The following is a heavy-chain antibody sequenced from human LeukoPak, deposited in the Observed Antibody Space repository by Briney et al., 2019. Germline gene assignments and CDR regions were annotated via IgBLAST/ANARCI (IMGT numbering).Heavy chain of an antibody. V-gene: IGHV3-23*01. D-gene: IGHD3-10*01. CDR2: ISGSGDYT. Sequence: GGSLRLSCVASGFTFNRYTMSWVRQAPGKGLEWVSAISGSGDYTYYAVSVKGRFTISRDNSKNTLYLQLSSLGAEDTAVYSCASALGSGSSFDYWGQGTLVTVSS. CDR1: GFTFNRYT. J-gene: IGHJ4*02. CDR3: ASALGSGSSFDY.